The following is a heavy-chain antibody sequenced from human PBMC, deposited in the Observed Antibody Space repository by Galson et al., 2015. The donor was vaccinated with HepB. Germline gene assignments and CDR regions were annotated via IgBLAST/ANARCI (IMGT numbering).Heavy chain of an antibody. CDR2: ISGSGGGA. D-gene: IGHD3-16*01. CDR3: ARTDGGASPWGQGYYDL. V-gene: IGHV3-23*01. Sequence: SLRLSCAASGFTFSSYAMTWVRQAPGKGLEWVSSISGSGGGAYYADSVKGRFTISRDDSDNTLSLQMNSLRAEDTAAYYCARTDGGASPWGQGYYDLWGQGTLVTVSS. J-gene: IGHJ4*02. CDR1: GFTFSSYA.